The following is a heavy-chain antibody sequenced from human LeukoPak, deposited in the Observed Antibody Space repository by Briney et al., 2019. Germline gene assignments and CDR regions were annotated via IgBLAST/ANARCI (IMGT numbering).Heavy chain of an antibody. Sequence: GESLKISCKGSGYTFTNYWIIWVRQMPGKGLEWMGRIDPSDSYTNYSPSFQGHVTISADKSISTPYLQWSSLKASDTALYYCARGRAAYYYLGSGSYPPSNWFDPWGQGTLVTVSS. CDR3: ARGRAAYYYLGSGSYPPSNWFDP. J-gene: IGHJ5*02. CDR2: IDPSDSYT. CDR1: GYTFTNYW. D-gene: IGHD3-10*01. V-gene: IGHV5-10-1*01.